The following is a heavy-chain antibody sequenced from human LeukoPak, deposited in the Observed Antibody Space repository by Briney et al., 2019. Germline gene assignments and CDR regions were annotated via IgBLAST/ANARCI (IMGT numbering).Heavy chain of an antibody. CDR2: VGTAGKRI. D-gene: IGHD2-2*01. CDR1: GFTFSDYY. V-gene: IGHV3-11*01. J-gene: IGHJ4*02. CDR3: AKLVVPAANAVDS. Sequence: GGSLRLSCAASGFTFSDYYMSWIRQAPGKGLEWIAYVGTAGKRIDYAESVRGRFTTSRDDDKSSLFLQMDSLTVEDTALYYCAKLVVPAANAVDSWGQGTLVTVSS.